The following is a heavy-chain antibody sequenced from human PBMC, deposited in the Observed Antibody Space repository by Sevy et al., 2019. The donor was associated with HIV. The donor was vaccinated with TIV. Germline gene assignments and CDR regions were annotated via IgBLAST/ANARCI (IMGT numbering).Heavy chain of an antibody. J-gene: IGHJ4*02. CDR1: GYSVSSGYY. CDR3: ARDGTRFGEGIDY. Sequence: SETLSLICTVSGYSVSSGYYWGWIRQPPGKGLEWVGHMHQTGTNYYNSSLRSRGTVSMDKSKNQFSRSLTTVTAADTAVYYCARDGTRFGEGIDYWGQGILVTVSS. CDR2: MHQTGTN. D-gene: IGHD3-10*01. V-gene: IGHV4-38-2*02.